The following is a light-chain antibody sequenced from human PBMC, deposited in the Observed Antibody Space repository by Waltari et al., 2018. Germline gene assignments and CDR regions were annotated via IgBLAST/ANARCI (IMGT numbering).Light chain of an antibody. CDR3: LQRSSLPWT. Sequence: EIVLTQSPATLSLSPGERATLSCRSSQSVISYLAWYQQKVGKAPRLLIYDASNRATGIPSRFSGSGSGTDFTFTISSLEPEDFAVYYCLQRSSLPWTFGQGTKVEIK. CDR1: QSVISY. CDR2: DAS. V-gene: IGKV3-11*01. J-gene: IGKJ1*01.